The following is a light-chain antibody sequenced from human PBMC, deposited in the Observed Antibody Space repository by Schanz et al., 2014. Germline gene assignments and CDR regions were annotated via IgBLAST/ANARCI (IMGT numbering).Light chain of an antibody. V-gene: IGLV2-11*01. CDR3: QSYDSRLGVPE. CDR1: NSDVGGYNY. J-gene: IGLJ3*02. CDR2: NVN. Sequence: QSALTQPASVSGSPGQSVTISCTGTNSDVGGYNYVSWYQQHPGTVPKPMISNVNIRPSGVPDRFSGSKSGTSASLAITGLQAEDEADYYCQSYDSRLGVPEFGGGTKLTVL.